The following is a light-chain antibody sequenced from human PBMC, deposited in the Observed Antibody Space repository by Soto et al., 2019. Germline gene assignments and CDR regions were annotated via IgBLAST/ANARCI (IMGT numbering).Light chain of an antibody. Sequence: QSVLTQSPSGSASLGASVKLTCTLSSGHSSFPIAWHQQQPEKGPRYLMNLNSDGSHARGDGIPDRFSGSSSGAERYLTISSLQSEDEADYFCQTWGTGPIFGGGTKVTVL. CDR2: LNSDGSH. CDR1: SGHSSFP. V-gene: IGLV4-69*01. CDR3: QTWGTGPI. J-gene: IGLJ2*01.